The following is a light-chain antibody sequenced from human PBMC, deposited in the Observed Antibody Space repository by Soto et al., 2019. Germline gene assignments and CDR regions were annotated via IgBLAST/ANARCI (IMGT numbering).Light chain of an antibody. J-gene: IGLJ3*02. V-gene: IGLV2-14*01. Sequence: QSALSQPTSVSGSPGQSITISCTGTSSDVGSYDLVSWFQQHPGKAPKLMIYEGTNRPSGVSYRFSGSKSGNTASLTISGLQAEDEADYYCSSFTTTNTWVFGGGTKLTVL. CDR2: EGT. CDR3: SSFTTTNTWV. CDR1: SSDVGSYDL.